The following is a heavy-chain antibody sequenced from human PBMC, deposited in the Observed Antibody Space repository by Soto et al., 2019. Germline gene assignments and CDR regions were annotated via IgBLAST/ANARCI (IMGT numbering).Heavy chain of an antibody. V-gene: IGHV4-4*02. J-gene: IGHJ6*02. CDR2: VYHSGTT. CDR3: ARCGGGMDG. CDR1: GGSISGINW. Sequence: QVQLQESGPGLVKPSGTLSLTCAVSGGSISGINWWSWVRQPPGKGLEWIGEVYHSGTTTYNPSLMXRXTXTGDKSKNQFSLKLSSVTAADAAVYYCARCGGGMDGWGQGTTVTVSS.